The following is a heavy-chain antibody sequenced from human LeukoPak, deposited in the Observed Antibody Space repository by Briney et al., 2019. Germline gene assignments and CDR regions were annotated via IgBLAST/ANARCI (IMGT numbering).Heavy chain of an antibody. CDR1: GGSLNSPNYY. CDR2: IYYTGTT. Sequence: SETLSLTCIVSGGSLNSPNYYWGWIRQPPGKGLEWIATIYYTGTTYYNPSLKSRLTISVDTSKNQFSLKLTSVTAADTAVYYCVRHDNYGSLNWFDPWGQGTLITVSS. J-gene: IGHJ5*02. CDR3: VRHDNYGSLNWFDP. D-gene: IGHD3-10*01. V-gene: IGHV4-39*01.